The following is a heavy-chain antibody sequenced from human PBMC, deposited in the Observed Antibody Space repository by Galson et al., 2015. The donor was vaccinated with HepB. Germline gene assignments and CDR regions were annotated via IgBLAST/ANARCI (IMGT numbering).Heavy chain of an antibody. CDR1: GFTFSNYG. Sequence: SLRLSCAASGFTFSNYGMSWVRQAPGKGLEWVSLISAGGGETRYADSVKGRFTVSRDNSKNTLYLQMNSLRAEDTAIYYCAKSFYGGSYYFDYWGQGTMVTVSS. CDR3: AKSFYGGSYYFDY. D-gene: IGHD1-26*01. V-gene: IGHV3-23*01. CDR2: ISAGGGET. J-gene: IGHJ4*03.